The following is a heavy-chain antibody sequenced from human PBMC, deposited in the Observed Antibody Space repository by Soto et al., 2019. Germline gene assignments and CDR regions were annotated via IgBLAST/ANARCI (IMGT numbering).Heavy chain of an antibody. CDR2: INHSGST. CDR1: GGSFSGYY. J-gene: IGHJ5*02. Sequence: QVQLQQWGAGLLKPSETLSLTCAVYGGSFSGYYWSWIRQPPGKGLEWIGEINHSGSTNYNPSLNSRVTRSVDTSKNQFSLKLSSVTAADTAVYYCARGRIAVAGTARHNGFDPCGQGTLVTVSS. V-gene: IGHV4-34*01. CDR3: ARGRIAVAGTARHNGFDP. D-gene: IGHD6-19*01.